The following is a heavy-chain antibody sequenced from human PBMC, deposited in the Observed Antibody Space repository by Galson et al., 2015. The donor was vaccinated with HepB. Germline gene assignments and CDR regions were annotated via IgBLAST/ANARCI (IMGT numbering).Heavy chain of an antibody. CDR3: ARDLEPMITFGGVIVLNY. V-gene: IGHV7-4-1*02. D-gene: IGHD3-16*02. CDR2: INTNTGNP. Sequence: SVKVSCKASGYTFTSYAMNWVRQAPGQGLEWMGWINTNTGNPTYAQGFTGRFVFSLDTSVSTAYLQISSLKAEDTAVYYCARDLEPMITFGGVIVLNYWGQGTLVTVSS. J-gene: IGHJ4*02. CDR1: GYTFTSYA.